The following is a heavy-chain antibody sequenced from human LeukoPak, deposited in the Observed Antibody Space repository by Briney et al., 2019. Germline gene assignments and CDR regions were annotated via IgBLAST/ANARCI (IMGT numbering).Heavy chain of an antibody. V-gene: IGHV3-30-3*01. CDR2: ISYDGSNK. J-gene: IGHJ6*02. CDR3: ARGRGYGSGSYWSSGGPGVLMDV. Sequence: PGGSLRLSCAASGFTFSSYAMSWVRQAPGKGLEWVAVISYDGSNKYYADSVKGRFTISRDNSKNTLYLQMNSLRAEDTAVYYCARGRGYGSGSYWSSGGPGVLMDVWGQGTTVTVSS. D-gene: IGHD3-10*01. CDR1: GFTFSSYA.